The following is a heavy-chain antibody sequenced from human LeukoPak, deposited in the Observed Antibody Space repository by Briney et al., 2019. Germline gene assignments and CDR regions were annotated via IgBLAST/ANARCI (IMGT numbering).Heavy chain of an antibody. Sequence: GGSLRLSCAASGFTFSSYSMNWVRQAPGKGLEWVSVIYSGGSTYYADSVKGRFTISRDNSKNTLYLQMNSLRAEDTAVYYCARHLGYTYGPDYWGQGTLVTVSS. D-gene: IGHD5-18*01. V-gene: IGHV3-66*04. CDR1: GFTFSSYS. CDR2: IYSGGST. CDR3: ARHLGYTYGPDY. J-gene: IGHJ4*02.